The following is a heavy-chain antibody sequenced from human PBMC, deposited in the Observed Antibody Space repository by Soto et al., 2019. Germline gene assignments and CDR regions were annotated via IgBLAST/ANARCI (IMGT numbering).Heavy chain of an antibody. CDR1: GSKFTGYW. CDR3: ARHSSNCRYYYYAMDV. V-gene: IGHV5-51*01. D-gene: IGHD6-19*01. J-gene: IGHJ6*02. Sequence: GESLKISLKGSGSKFTGYWIGWVRQLPGSGLEWMVLISPVDSDTRYSPPFQVHVTITVDKSTNNAYLQWNTLRASDTAMYYCARHSSNCRYYYYAMDVWGQGTTVTVSS. CDR2: ISPVDSDT.